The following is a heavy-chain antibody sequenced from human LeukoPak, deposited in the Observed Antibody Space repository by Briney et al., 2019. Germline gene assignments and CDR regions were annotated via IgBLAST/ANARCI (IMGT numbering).Heavy chain of an antibody. CDR2: INDQGSI. CDR1: PGSLTAFY. V-gene: IGHV4-34*01. CDR3: ARASRGKFLA. D-gene: IGHD3-16*01. J-gene: IGHJ5*02. Sequence: PETLSLTPALYPGSLTAFYWCTIPHRPRKGLEWMGEINDQGSINYNPSLKSRVTMSVDTSKNQFSLRLTSVSAADTSVYYCARASRGKFLAWGQGTLVPVSS.